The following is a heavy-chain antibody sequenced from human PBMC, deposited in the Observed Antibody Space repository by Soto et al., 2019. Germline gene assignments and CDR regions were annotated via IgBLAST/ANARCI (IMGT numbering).Heavy chain of an antibody. Sequence: SETLSLTCTVSGGSISSSSYYWGWIRQPPGKGLEWIGSIYYSGSTYYNPSLKSRVTISVDTSKNQFSLKLSSVTAADTAVYYCARHNPLIVGRGVKYYYMDVWGKGTTVTVSS. CDR2: IYYSGST. D-gene: IGHD3-10*01. V-gene: IGHV4-39*01. CDR3: ARHNPLIVGRGVKYYYMDV. J-gene: IGHJ6*03. CDR1: GGSISSSSYY.